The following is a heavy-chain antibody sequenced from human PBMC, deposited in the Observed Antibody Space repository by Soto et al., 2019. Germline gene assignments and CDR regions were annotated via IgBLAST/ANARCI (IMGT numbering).Heavy chain of an antibody. D-gene: IGHD2-8*01. Sequence: PSETLSLTCTVSGGSISSYFWSWVRQPPGKGLEWIGHFYHSGTTNYSPALKSRVTISIGQSKDQFSLRLNSVTAADTAVYFCARDPGYCTNGVCPIFDFWGQGIPVTVS. J-gene: IGHJ4*02. CDR3: ARDPGYCTNGVCPIFDF. CDR2: FYHSGTT. CDR1: GGSISSYF. V-gene: IGHV4-59*01.